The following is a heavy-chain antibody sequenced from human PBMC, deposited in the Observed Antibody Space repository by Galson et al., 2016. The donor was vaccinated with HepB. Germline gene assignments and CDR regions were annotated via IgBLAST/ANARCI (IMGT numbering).Heavy chain of an antibody. V-gene: IGHV1-24*01. CDR2: CDPEDGET. Sequence: SVNVSCKVCGYTLSELSMHWLRQAPRKRGAWMGGCDPEDGETHYAQNFQGRVIKTEVTSTDTAYMELSSLGSEDTAVDYCAADLRTQEWPHKGYWGQGTLVTVSS. CDR3: AADLRTQEWPHKGY. J-gene: IGHJ4*02. CDR1: GYTLSELS. D-gene: IGHD3-3*01.